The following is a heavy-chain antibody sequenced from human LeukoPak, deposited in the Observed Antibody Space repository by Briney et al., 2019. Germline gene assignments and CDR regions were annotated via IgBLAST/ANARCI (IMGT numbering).Heavy chain of an antibody. CDR3: ARRDYYDPVL. CDR1: GGSISSYY. V-gene: IGHV4-39*01. CDR2: IYYSGST. D-gene: IGHD3-22*01. Sequence: SETLSLTCTVSGGSISSYYWGWIRQPPGKGLEWIGSIYYSGSTYYNPSLKSRVTISVDTSKNQFSLKLSSVTAADTAVYYCARRDYYDPVLWGQGTLVTVSS. J-gene: IGHJ1*01.